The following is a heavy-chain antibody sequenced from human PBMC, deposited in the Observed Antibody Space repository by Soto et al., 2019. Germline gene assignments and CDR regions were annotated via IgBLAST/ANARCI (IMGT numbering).Heavy chain of an antibody. CDR3: ARATQQLATYYYYYMDV. D-gene: IGHD6-13*01. CDR1: GFTVSSNY. Sequence: GGSLRLSCAASGFTVSSNYMSWVRQAPGKGLEWVSVIYSGGSTYYADSVKGRFTISRHNSKNTLYLQMNSLRAEDTAVYYCARATQQLATYYYYYMDVWGKGTTVTVSS. V-gene: IGHV3-53*04. J-gene: IGHJ6*03. CDR2: IYSGGST.